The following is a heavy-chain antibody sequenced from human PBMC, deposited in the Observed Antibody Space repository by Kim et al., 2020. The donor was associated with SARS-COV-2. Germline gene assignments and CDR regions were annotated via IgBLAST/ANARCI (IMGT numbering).Heavy chain of an antibody. CDR3: ASTPSLGYSYGYLDY. Sequence: NQSLKGRFTISRDTSKNQFSLHLSSVTAADTAVYYCASTPSLGYSYGYLDYWGQGTLFTVSS. D-gene: IGHD5-18*01. J-gene: IGHJ4*02. V-gene: IGHV4-31*02.